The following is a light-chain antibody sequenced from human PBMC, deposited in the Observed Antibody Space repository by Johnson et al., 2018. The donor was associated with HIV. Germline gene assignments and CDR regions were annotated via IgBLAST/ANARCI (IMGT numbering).Light chain of an antibody. CDR1: SFNIGINF. Sequence: QSVLTQPPSVSAAPGQRVTISCSGSSFNIGINFVSWYQQVPGTAPKLLICESNKRPSGIPNRFSGSKSGTSATLGITGLQTGDEADYYCGTWDSRLSGYVCGTVTKVTVL. CDR2: ESN. V-gene: IGLV1-51*02. J-gene: IGLJ1*01. CDR3: GTWDSRLSGYV.